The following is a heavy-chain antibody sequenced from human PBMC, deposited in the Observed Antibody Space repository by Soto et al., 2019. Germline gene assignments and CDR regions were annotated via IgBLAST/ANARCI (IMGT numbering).Heavy chain of an antibody. D-gene: IGHD2-21*02. CDR3: ARLRYCGGDCSEYNWFDP. V-gene: IGHV5-51*01. CDR1: GYSFTSYW. J-gene: IGHJ5*02. CDR2: IYPGDSDT. Sequence: GESLKISCKGSGYSFTSYWIGWVRQMPGKGLEWMGIIYPGDSDTRYSPSFQGQVTISADKSISTAYLQWSSLKASDTAMYYCARLRYCGGDCSEYNWFDPWGQGTLVTVSS.